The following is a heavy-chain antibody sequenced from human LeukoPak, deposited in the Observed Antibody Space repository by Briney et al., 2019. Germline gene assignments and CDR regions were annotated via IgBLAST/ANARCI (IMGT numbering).Heavy chain of an antibody. Sequence: PSETLSLTCTVSGGSISSSSYYWGWIRQPPGKGLEWIGSIYYSGSTYYNPSLKSRVTISVDTSKNQFSLKLSSVTAADTAVYYCARRQLLWSGGHMDVWGKGTTVTVSS. D-gene: IGHD3-10*01. V-gene: IGHV4-39*07. CDR1: GGSISSSSYY. CDR3: ARRQLLWSGGHMDV. CDR2: IYYSGST. J-gene: IGHJ6*03.